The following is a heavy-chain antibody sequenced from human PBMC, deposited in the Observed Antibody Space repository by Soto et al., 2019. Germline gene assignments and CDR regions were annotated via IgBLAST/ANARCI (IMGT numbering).Heavy chain of an antibody. Sequence: PGGSLRLSCAASGFTFSSYAMSWVRQAPGKGLEWVSAISGSGGSTYYADSVKGRFTISRDNSKNSLYLQMNSLRAEDTAVYYCARPSHYDFWSGYFDYWGQGTLVTVSS. CDR2: ISGSGGST. CDR3: ARPSHYDFWSGYFDY. V-gene: IGHV3-23*01. J-gene: IGHJ4*02. CDR1: GFTFSSYA. D-gene: IGHD3-3*01.